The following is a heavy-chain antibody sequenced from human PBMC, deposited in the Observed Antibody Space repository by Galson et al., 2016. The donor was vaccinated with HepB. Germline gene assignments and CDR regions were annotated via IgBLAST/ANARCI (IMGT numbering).Heavy chain of an antibody. V-gene: IGHV3-30-3*01. CDR1: GFTFSSYA. J-gene: IGHJ6*02. D-gene: IGHD1-7*01. CDR2: ISYDGSNK. Sequence: SLRLSCAASGFTFSSYAMHWVRQAPGKGLEWVAVISYDGSNKYYADSVKGRFTISRDNSKNTLYLQMNNLRAEDTAVYYCARKELYYYYYGMDVWGQGTTVTVSS. CDR3: ARKELYYYYYGMDV.